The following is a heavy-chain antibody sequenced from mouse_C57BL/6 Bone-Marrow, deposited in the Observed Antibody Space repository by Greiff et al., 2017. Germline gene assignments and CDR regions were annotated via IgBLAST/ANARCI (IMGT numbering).Heavy chain of an antibody. V-gene: IGHV1-64*01. J-gene: IGHJ1*03. CDR2: IHPNSGST. Sequence: QVQLKQPGAELVKPGASVKLSCKASGYTFTSYWMHWVKQRPGKGLEWIGMIHPNSGSTNYNEKFKSKATLTVDKSSSTAYMQLSSLTSEDSAVYYCARERVTAVWYFDVWGTGTTVTVSS. CDR1: GYTFTSYW. D-gene: IGHD2-2*01. CDR3: ARERVTAVWYFDV.